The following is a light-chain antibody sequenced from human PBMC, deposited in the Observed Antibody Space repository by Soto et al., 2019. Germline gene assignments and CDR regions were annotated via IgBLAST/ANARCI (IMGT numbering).Light chain of an antibody. CDR1: ESIYSW. V-gene: IGKV1-5*03. CDR2: KTS. J-gene: IGKJ1*01. Sequence: IQMTQSPSTLSASVGDTVTITCRASESIYSWLAWYKQIPGKAPQLRIYKTSTLQGGVPSRFSGSGSGAEYTLTISSLQPDDFATYFCQEYNTNSRTFGQGTRVVIK. CDR3: QEYNTNSRT.